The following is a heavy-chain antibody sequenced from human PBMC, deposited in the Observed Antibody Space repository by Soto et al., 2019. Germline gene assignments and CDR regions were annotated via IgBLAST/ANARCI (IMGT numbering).Heavy chain of an antibody. J-gene: IGHJ5*02. Sequence: PGGSLRLSCSASGFTFSMFSMPWVRQAPGKGLEYVSGISSNGDSTYYADSVKGRFTISRDNSKNTLYLQMSSLGAVDTAVYYCVHPRSTVQIPPTWGQGTLVTVSS. CDR3: VHPRSTVQIPPT. CDR1: GFTFSMFS. D-gene: IGHD4-17*01. CDR2: ISSNGDST. V-gene: IGHV3-64D*06.